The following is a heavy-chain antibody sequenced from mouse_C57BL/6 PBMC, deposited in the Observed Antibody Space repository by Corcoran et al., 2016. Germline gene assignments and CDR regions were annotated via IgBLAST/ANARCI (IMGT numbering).Heavy chain of an antibody. CDR2: INTYSGGT. CDR3: ARQDFSCNFDY. Sequence: QIQLVQSGPELKKPGETVKISCKASGYTFTTYGMSWVKQAPGKGLKWMGWINTYSGGTTYADDFKGRFVFSLETADNTDYLQINNLKTEDTATYYCARQDFSCNFDYWGQGTTVTVSS. CDR1: GYTFTTYG. J-gene: IGHJ2*01. V-gene: IGHV9-3*01.